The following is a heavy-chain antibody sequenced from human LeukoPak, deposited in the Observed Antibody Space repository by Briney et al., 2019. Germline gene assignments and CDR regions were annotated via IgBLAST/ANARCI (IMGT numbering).Heavy chain of an antibody. CDR3: ARAFSAWPHAFDI. D-gene: IGHD6-19*01. Sequence: SETLSLTCTVSGGSISCSSYYWGWIRQPPGKGLEWIGSIYYSGSTYYNPSLKSRVTISVDTSKNQFSLRLNSLTAADTAVYYCARAFSAWPHAFDIWGQGTMVTVSS. V-gene: IGHV4-39*07. CDR2: IYYSGST. CDR1: GGSISCSSYY. J-gene: IGHJ3*02.